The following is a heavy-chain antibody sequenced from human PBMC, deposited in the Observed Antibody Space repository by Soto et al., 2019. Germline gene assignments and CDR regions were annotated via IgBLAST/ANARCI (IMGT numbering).Heavy chain of an antibody. CDR2: IYYSGGT. CDR3: ARGGIVVIPES. Sequence: SETLSLTCTVSGGSISSGGYYWSWIRQHPGKGLEWIGYIYYSGGTYYNPSLRGRVTISIEMSKNQFSLNLSSVTAADTAVYYCARGGIVVIPESWGQGTLVT. D-gene: IGHD3-22*01. V-gene: IGHV4-31*03. J-gene: IGHJ5*01. CDR1: GGSISSGGYY.